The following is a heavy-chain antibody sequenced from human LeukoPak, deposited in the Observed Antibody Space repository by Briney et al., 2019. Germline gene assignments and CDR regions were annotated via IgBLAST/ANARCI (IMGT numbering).Heavy chain of an antibody. CDR3: ARVGDHFHWYLDL. D-gene: IGHD3-3*02. CDR2: LYSCSST. J-gene: IGHJ2*01. Sequence: GGSLRLSCAPCGFTVSTIYMICVRQAPGEGVEWVSILYSCSSTYYADSVEGRFNISRDSSKNTLFLQMNDLRAEDTAVYYCARVGDHFHWYLDLWGRGTLVTVSS. CDR1: GFTVSTIY. V-gene: IGHV3-53*01.